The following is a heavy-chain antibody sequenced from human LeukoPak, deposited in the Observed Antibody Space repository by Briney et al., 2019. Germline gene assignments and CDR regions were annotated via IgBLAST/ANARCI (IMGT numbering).Heavy chain of an antibody. Sequence: GGSRRLSCAASGFTFSSYWMSWVRQAPGKGLEWVANIKQDGSEKYYVDSVKGRFTISRDNAKNSLYLQMNSLRAEDTAVYYCARGGSPGWLRVGYWGQGTLVTVSS. CDR1: GFTFSSYW. D-gene: IGHD5-12*01. J-gene: IGHJ4*02. CDR2: IKQDGSEK. CDR3: ARGGSPGWLRVGY. V-gene: IGHV3-7*01.